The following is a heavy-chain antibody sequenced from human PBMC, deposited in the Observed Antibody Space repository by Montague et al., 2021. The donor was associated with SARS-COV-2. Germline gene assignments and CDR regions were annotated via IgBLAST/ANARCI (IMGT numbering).Heavy chain of an antibody. D-gene: IGHD2-2*01. Sequence: SETRSLTCAVSGASISSDNWWNWVRQSPGKGLEWIGEICQAVGTNYNPSLKSRVTIAVDNFNNQVSLKMTSVTAADTAIYYCARVVRGCSGHSCYFDPWGQGTLVTVSS. CDR3: ARVVRGCSGHSCYFDP. V-gene: IGHV4-4*02. CDR2: ICQAVGT. CDR1: GASISSDNW. J-gene: IGHJ5*02.